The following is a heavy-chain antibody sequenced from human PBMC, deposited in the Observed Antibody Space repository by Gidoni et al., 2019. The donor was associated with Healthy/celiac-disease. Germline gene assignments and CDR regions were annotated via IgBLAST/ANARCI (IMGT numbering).Heavy chain of an antibody. CDR1: GGHFRGYY. J-gene: IGHJ4*02. Sequence: QVQLQQWGAGLLTPSETLSLTCALFGGHFRGYYWSWLRQPPGKGLEWIGEINHSGSTNYNPSLKSRVTISVDTSKNQFSLKLSSVTAADTAVYYCACGSSFPDYWGQGTLVTVSS. CDR2: INHSGST. V-gene: IGHV4-34*01. CDR3: ACGSSFPDY. D-gene: IGHD6-13*01.